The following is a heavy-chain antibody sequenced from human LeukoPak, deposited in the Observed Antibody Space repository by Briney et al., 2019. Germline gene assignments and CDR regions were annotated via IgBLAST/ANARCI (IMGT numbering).Heavy chain of an antibody. CDR1: GGSINSSSCH. CDR3: ARDRIVGVERPVDV. V-gene: IGHV4-39*02. D-gene: IGHD1-26*01. Sequence: PSETLSLTCTVSGGSINSSSCHWGWIRQSPGKGLDWIGNIYYGGSPYYNPSLQSRVTISVDTSKNQFSLKLGSVTAADTAVYCCARDRIVGVERPVDVWGQGTTVTVSS. CDR2: IYYGGSP. J-gene: IGHJ6*02.